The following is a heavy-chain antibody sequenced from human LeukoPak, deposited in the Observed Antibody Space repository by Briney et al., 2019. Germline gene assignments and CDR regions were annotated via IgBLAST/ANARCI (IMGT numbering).Heavy chain of an antibody. CDR3: ARFLAYDYVWGSYRYGSYFDY. V-gene: IGHV4-59*12. J-gene: IGHJ4*02. CDR1: GGSISSYY. D-gene: IGHD3-16*02. Sequence: PSVTLSLTCTVSGGSISSYYWSWIRQPPGKGLEWIGYIYYSGSTNYNPSLKSRVTISVDTSKNQFSLKLSSVTAADTAVYYCARFLAYDYVWGSYRYGSYFDYWGQGTLVTVSS. CDR2: IYYSGST.